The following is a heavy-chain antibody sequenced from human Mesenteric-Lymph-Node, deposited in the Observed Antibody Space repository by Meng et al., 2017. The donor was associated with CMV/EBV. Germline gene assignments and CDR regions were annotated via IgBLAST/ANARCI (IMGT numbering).Heavy chain of an antibody. V-gene: IGHV4-39*07. CDR1: SVSSTTYY. D-gene: IGHD1-14*01. CDR2: LYHSGST. J-gene: IGHJ6*02. CDR3: ANLQALATGYFYHGLDV. Sequence: SVSSTTYYWCWMRQPPGKGLEWIGLYHSGSTCYNPSLKSRVTISLDASKNQFSLRLNSVTAADTAVYYCANLQALATGYFYHGLDVWGQGTTVTVSS.